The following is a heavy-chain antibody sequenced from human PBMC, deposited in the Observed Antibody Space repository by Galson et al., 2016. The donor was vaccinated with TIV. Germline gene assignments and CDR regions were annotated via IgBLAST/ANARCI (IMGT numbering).Heavy chain of an antibody. Sequence: SVKVSCKASGVTFSHFASSWVRQAPGQGLEWMGGIVPMFGTTNYAQKFQGRVTISADESTTTAYLELSSLRSEDTAVYYCARGRGIYDSSGYFLFDHWGQGTLVTVSS. CDR2: IVPMFGTT. CDR1: GVTFSHFA. D-gene: IGHD3-22*01. J-gene: IGHJ5*02. CDR3: ARGRGIYDSSGYFLFDH. V-gene: IGHV1-69*13.